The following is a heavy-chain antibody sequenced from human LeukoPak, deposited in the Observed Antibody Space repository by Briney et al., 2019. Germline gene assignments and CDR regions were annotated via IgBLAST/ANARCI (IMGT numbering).Heavy chain of an antibody. V-gene: IGHV3-48*02. CDR1: GFTFSSYT. D-gene: IGHD3-16*01. Sequence: PGGSLRLSCAASGFTFSSYTMTWVRQAPGEGLEWLSYISGSSSTIYYADSVKGRFTISRDNAKNSLYLQMNSLRDEDTAVYYCARRASGGGYYFDYWGQGTLVTVSS. J-gene: IGHJ4*02. CDR2: ISGSSSTI. CDR3: ARRASGGGYYFDY.